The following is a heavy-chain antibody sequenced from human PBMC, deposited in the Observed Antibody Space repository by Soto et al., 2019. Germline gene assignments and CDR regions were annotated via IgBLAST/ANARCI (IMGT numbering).Heavy chain of an antibody. CDR3: ARVPVRTVSDINWFDP. V-gene: IGHV4-31*03. D-gene: IGHD3-9*01. CDR1: GGSISSGGYY. Sequence: QVQLQESGPGLVKPSQILSLTCTVSGGSISSGGYYWSWIRQHPGKGLEWIGYIYYSGSTYYNPSLKSRVTISVDTSKNQFSLKLSSVTAADTAVYYCARVPVRTVSDINWFDPWGQGTLVTVSS. CDR2: IYYSGST. J-gene: IGHJ5*02.